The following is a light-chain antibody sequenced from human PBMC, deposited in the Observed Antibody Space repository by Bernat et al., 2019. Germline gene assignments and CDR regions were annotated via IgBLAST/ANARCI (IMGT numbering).Light chain of an antibody. V-gene: IGLV4-60*03. J-gene: IGLJ3*02. Sequence: QPVLTQSSSASASLGSSVKLTCTLSSGHSSYIIAWHQQQPGKAPRYLMKLEGSGSYNKGSGVPDRFSGSSSGADRYLTISNLQSEDEADYYCETWDSNTPLGGGTKLTVL. CDR1: SGHSSYI. CDR2: LEGSGSY. CDR3: ETWDSNTP.